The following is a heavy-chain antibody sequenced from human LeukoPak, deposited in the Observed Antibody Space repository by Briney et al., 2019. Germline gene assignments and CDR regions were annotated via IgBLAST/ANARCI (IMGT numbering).Heavy chain of an antibody. CDR2: ISSSGSTI. J-gene: IGHJ4*02. Sequence: PGGSLRLSCAASGFTFSDYYMSWIRQAPGKGLEGVSYISSSGSTIYYADSVKGRFTISRDNAKNSLYLQMNSLRAEDTAVYYCASDLSYYYDSSGYYDYWGQGTLVTVSS. CDR3: ASDLSYYYDSSGYYDY. CDR1: GFTFSDYY. V-gene: IGHV3-11*01. D-gene: IGHD3-22*01.